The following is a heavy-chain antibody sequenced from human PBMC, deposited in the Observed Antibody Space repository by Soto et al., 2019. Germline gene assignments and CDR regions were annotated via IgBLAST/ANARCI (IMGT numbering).Heavy chain of an antibody. V-gene: IGHV1-18*04. Sequence: ASVKVSCEASGYTFTSYGFSWVRQAPVQGLEWMGWISAYNGNTNYAQKFQGRVTMTTDTSTSTAYMELRSLRSDDTAVYYCARAARYCSTTSCFSFFYWFDPWGQGTLVTVSS. CDR1: GYTFTSYG. CDR3: ARAARYCSTTSCFSFFYWFDP. D-gene: IGHD2-2*01. CDR2: ISAYNGNT. J-gene: IGHJ5*02.